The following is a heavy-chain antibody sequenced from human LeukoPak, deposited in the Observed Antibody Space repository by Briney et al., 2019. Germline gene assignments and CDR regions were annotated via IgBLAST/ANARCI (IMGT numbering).Heavy chain of an antibody. CDR1: GFTFSSYG. D-gene: IGHD1/OR15-1a*01. V-gene: IGHV3-30*02. Sequence: TGGSLRLSCAASGFTFSSYGMHWVRQAPGKGLEWVAFIRYDGSNKYYADSVKGRFTISRDKSKNTLYLQMNSLRAEDTAVYYCAKDRRHRTDIFNYYYYMDVWGKGTTVTISS. J-gene: IGHJ6*03. CDR2: IRYDGSNK. CDR3: AKDRRHRTDIFNYYYYMDV.